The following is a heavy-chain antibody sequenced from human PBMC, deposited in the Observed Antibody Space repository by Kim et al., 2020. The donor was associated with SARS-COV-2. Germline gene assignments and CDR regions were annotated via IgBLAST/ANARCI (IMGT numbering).Heavy chain of an antibody. V-gene: IGHV4-39*01. CDR3: ARHSGGSYSISWVYGMDV. D-gene: IGHD6-13*01. CDR2: IYYSGTT. Sequence: SETLSLTCSVAGGPINSPTYYWGWVRQPPGKGLEWIASIYYSGTTYYNPSLRSRVTMSVDTSENQFSLILRSLTAADTAKYFCARHSGGSYSISWVYGMDVWGQGTTVTVSS. J-gene: IGHJ6*02. CDR1: GGPINSPTYY.